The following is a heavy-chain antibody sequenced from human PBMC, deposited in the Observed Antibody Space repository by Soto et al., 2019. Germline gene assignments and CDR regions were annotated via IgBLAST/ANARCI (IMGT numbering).Heavy chain of an antibody. CDR1: GGSISSYY. CDR2: IHYSGST. CDR3: ARDNGSGSYRGTYVD. D-gene: IGHD3-10*01. V-gene: IGHV4-59*12. Sequence: SETLSLTCTVSGGSISSYYWSWIRQSPQKGLECIGYIHYSGSTNYRPSLKSRVTMSVDRAKNQFSLKLTSVTAADTAVYYCARDNGSGSYRGTYVDWGQGILVTVPS. J-gene: IGHJ4*02.